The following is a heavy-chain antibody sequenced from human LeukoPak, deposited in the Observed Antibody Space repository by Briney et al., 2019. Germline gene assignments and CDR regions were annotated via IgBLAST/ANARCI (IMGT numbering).Heavy chain of an antibody. J-gene: IGHJ4*02. V-gene: IGHV1-69*02. D-gene: IGHD6-13*01. CDR1: GGTFSSYT. CDR2: IIPILGIA. CDR3: ARALTQQPGFFDY. Sequence: ASVKVSCKASGGTFSSYTISWVRQAPGQGLEWMGRIIPILGIANYAQKFRGRVTITADKSTSTAYMELSSLRSEDTAVYYCARALTQQPGFFDYWGQGTLVTVSS.